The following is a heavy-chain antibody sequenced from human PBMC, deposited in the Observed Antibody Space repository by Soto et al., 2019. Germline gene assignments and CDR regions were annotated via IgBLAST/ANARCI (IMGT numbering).Heavy chain of an antibody. D-gene: IGHD3-3*01. CDR2: IYHSGST. V-gene: IGHV4-4*02. J-gene: IGHJ5*02. CDR1: SGSISSSNW. CDR3: ARGPVDFWSGYYKRNWFDP. Sequence: QVQLQESGPGLVKPSGTLSLTCAVSSGSISSSNWWSWVRQPPGKGLEWIGEIYHSGSTNYNPSLKSRVTISVDKSKNQFSLKLSSVTAADTAVYYCARGPVDFWSGYYKRNWFDPWGQGTLVTVSS.